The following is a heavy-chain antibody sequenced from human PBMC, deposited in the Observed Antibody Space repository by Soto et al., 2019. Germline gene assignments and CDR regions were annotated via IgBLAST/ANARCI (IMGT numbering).Heavy chain of an antibody. CDR3: ARVAVGAAGDLFYFDY. D-gene: IGHD1-26*01. V-gene: IGHV3-48*02. CDR2: ISSSSSTI. Sequence: EVQLVESGGGLVQPGGSLRLSCAASGFTFSSYSVNWVRQAPGKGLEWLSYISSSSSTIYYADSVKGRFTISRDNARNSLYLQVDSLRDEDTAVYYCARVAVGAAGDLFYFDYWGQGTLVTVSS. J-gene: IGHJ4*02. CDR1: GFTFSSYS.